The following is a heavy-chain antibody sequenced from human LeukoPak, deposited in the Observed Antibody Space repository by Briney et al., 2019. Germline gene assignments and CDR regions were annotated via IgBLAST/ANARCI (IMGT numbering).Heavy chain of an antibody. Sequence: GRSLRLSCAASGFTFSSYAMHWVRQAPGRGLEWVAVISDDGSDKRYADSVKGRFTISRDNSKKTLYLQMNSPRPEDTALYFCAREDDSCGYPFDYWGQGTLVTVSP. CDR1: GFTFSSYA. D-gene: IGHD3-22*01. CDR3: AREDDSCGYPFDY. J-gene: IGHJ4*02. CDR2: ISDDGSDK. V-gene: IGHV3-30-3*01.